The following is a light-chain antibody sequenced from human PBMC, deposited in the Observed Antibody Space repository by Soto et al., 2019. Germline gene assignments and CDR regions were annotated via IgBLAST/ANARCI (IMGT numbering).Light chain of an antibody. Sequence: EIVLTQSPGTLSLSPGERATLSCRASQSVSSNYLAWYQQKPGQTPRLLIYGASSRAPGIPDRFSGSGSGTDFTLTISRLEPEDFAVYYCHQYGTSPYTFGQGTKLEIK. CDR2: GAS. J-gene: IGKJ2*01. CDR1: QSVSSNY. V-gene: IGKV3-20*01. CDR3: HQYGTSPYT.